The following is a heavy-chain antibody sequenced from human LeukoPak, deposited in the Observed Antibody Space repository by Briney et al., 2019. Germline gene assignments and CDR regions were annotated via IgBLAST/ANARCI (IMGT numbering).Heavy chain of an antibody. Sequence: PSETLSLTCSVSGGSISRYYWSWVRQPPGKGLEWIGYIYNNASTSYSPSLKSRLFMSVDTSTNKVSLKLRSVTEADTAIYYCAREGRGGYNEYWGQGTLVIVSS. V-gene: IGHV4-59*01. J-gene: IGHJ4*02. CDR3: AREGRGGYNEY. CDR2: IYNNAST. D-gene: IGHD5-24*01. CDR1: GGSISRYY.